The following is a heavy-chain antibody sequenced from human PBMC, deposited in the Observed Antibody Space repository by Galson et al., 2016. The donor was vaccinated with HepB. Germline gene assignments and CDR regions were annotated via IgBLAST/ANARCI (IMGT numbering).Heavy chain of an antibody. CDR2: ITTDGSGK. V-gene: IGHV3-7*01. Sequence: SLRLSCAASGFTFSCNWMRWVRQSPGKGLEWVANITTDGSGKKYADSVKGRFTISRDNARNSLYLQMNSLRADDTAVYYCARDAMRFAFELWGQGTMVTVYS. CDR3: ARDAMRFAFEL. CDR1: GFTFSCNW. J-gene: IGHJ3*01.